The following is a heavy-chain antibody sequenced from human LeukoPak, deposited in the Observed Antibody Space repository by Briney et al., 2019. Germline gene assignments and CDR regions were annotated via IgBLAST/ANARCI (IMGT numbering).Heavy chain of an antibody. D-gene: IGHD2-2*01. CDR2: IYYSGST. CDR3: ARVRASAAMFSYYYYGMDV. J-gene: IGHJ6*04. V-gene: IGHV4-61*01. CDR1: GGSVSSGSYY. Sequence: SETLSLTCTVSGGSVSSGSYYWSWIRQPPGKGLEWIGYIYYSGSTNYNPSLKSRVTISVDTSKNQFSLKLSSVTAADTAVYYCARVRASAAMFSYYYYGMDVWGKGTTVTVSS.